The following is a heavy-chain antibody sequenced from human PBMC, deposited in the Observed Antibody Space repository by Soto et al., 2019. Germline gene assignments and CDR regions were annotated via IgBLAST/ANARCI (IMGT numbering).Heavy chain of an antibody. Sequence: SETLSLTCTVSGGSISSSSYYWGWIRQPPGKGLEWIGSIYYSGSTYYNPSLKSRVTISVDTSKNQFSLKLSSVTAADTAVYYGAGHLWNNWFYPWGQGTLVTVSS. D-gene: IGHD2-21*01. CDR1: GGSISSSSYY. CDR2: IYYSGST. J-gene: IGHJ5*02. V-gene: IGHV4-39*01. CDR3: AGHLWNNWFYP.